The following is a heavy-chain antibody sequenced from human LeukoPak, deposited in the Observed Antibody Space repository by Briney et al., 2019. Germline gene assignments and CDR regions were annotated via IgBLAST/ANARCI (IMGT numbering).Heavy chain of an antibody. V-gene: IGHV3-23*01. CDR2: IIADFDTT. J-gene: IGHJ4*02. Sequence: PGGSLRLSCAASGFTFRSYAMSWVRQAPGKGLEWVSGIIADFDTTYYADSVRGRFTISRDHSKNTLYLQMNSLRAEDTAIYYCAKDKVSSGWNSRNYFDYWGQGTLVTVSS. D-gene: IGHD6-19*01. CDR1: GFTFRSYA. CDR3: AKDKVSSGWNSRNYFDY.